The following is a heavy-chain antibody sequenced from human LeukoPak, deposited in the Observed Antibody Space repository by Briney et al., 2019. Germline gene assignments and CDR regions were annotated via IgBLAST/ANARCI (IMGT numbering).Heavy chain of an antibody. CDR1: GYTFTGYY. D-gene: IGHD6-19*01. CDR3: ARVPAGRAFDI. Sequence: ASVKVSCKASGYTFTGYYMHWVRQAPGQGLEWMGIINPSGGSTSYAQKFQGRVTMTRDTSTSTVYMELSSLRSEDTAVYYCARVPAGRAFDIWGQGTMVTVSS. V-gene: IGHV1-46*01. CDR2: INPSGGST. J-gene: IGHJ3*02.